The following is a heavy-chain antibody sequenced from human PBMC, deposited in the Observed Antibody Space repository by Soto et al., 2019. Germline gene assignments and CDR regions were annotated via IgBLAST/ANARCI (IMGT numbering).Heavy chain of an antibody. D-gene: IGHD3-3*01. J-gene: IGHJ6*02. CDR1: GGSFSGYY. CDR3: ARDNYDFWSGLTDYGMDV. Sequence: PSETLSLTCAVYGGSFSGYYWSWIRQPPGKGLEWIGEINHSGSTNYNPSLKSRVTISVDTSKNQFSLKLSSVTAADTAVYYCARDNYDFWSGLTDYGMDVWGQGTTVTVSS. V-gene: IGHV4-34*01. CDR2: INHSGST.